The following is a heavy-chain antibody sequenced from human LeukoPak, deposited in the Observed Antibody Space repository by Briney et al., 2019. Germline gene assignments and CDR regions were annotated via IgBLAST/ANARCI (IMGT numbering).Heavy chain of an antibody. CDR2: ISSSGSTI. CDR3: ARDKWELGRRFDY. Sequence: GGSLRLSCAVSGFTFDIYGMGWVRQAPGKGLEWVSYISSSGSTIYYADSVKGRFTISRDNAKNSLYLQMNSLRAEDTAVYYCARDKWELGRRFDYWGQGTLVTVSS. V-gene: IGHV3-48*04. D-gene: IGHD1-26*01. CDR1: GFTFDIYG. J-gene: IGHJ4*02.